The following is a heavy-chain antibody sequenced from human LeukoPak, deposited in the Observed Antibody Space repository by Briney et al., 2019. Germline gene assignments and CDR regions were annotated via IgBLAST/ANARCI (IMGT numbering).Heavy chain of an antibody. CDR2: INPNSGGT. CDR3: AREEGYCSGGNCYSVHV. J-gene: IGHJ4*02. D-gene: IGHD2-15*01. CDR1: GYTFTGYY. V-gene: IGHV1-2*02. Sequence: ASVKASCKASGYTFTGYYMDWVRQAPGQGLEWMGWINPNSGGTNYAQKFQGRVTMTRDTSISTAYMELSRLRSDDTAVYYCAREEGYCSGGNCYSVHVWGQGTLVTVSS.